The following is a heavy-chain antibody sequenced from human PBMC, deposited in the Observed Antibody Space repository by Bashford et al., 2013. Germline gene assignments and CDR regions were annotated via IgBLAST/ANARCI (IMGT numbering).Heavy chain of an antibody. D-gene: IGHD4-11*01. Sequence: SETLSLTCTVPGGSISSGGYYWSWIRQHPGKGLEWIGYIYYSGSTYYNPSLKSRVTMSVDTSKNQFSLKLSSVTAADTAFYYCATGSNFLDYWGQGTLVTVSS. V-gene: IGHV4-31*03. CDR1: GGSISSGGYY. CDR3: ATGSNFLDY. CDR2: IYYSGST. J-gene: IGHJ4*02.